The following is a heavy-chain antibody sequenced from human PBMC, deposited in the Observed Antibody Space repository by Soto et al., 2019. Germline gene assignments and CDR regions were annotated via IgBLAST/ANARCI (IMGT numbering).Heavy chain of an antibody. CDR3: ARSIVVVPALDY. Sequence: QVQLVQSGAEEKKPGASVKVSCKASGYTFTSYAMHWVRQAPGQRLEWMGWINAGNGNTKYSQKFQGRVTITRDTSASTAYMELSSLRSEDTAVYYCARSIVVVPALDYWGQGTPVTVSS. D-gene: IGHD2-21*02. CDR1: GYTFTSYA. J-gene: IGHJ4*02. CDR2: INAGNGNT. V-gene: IGHV1-3*05.